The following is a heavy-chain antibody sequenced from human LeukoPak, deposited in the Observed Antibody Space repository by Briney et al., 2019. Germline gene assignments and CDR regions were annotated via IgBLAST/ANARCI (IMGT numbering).Heavy chain of an antibody. D-gene: IGHD2-2*01. Sequence: SQTLSLTCTVSGGSISSGDYYWSWIRQPPGKGLEWIGYNYYRGSTYYNPTLKSRVTISVDTSKNQFSLKLSSVTAADTAVYYCARGHLGYCSSTSCRARFDPWGQGTLVTVSS. CDR1: GGSISSGDYY. CDR3: ARGHLGYCSSTSCRARFDP. V-gene: IGHV4-30-4*08. CDR2: NYYRGST. J-gene: IGHJ5*02.